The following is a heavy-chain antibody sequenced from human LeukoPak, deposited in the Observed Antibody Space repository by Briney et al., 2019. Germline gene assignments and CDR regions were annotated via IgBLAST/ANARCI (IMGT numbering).Heavy chain of an antibody. CDR2: IKQDGSEK. CDR1: GVTFSSYW. Sequence: GGSLRLSCAASGVTFSSYWMSWVRQAPGKGLEWVANIKQDGSEKYYVDSVKGRFTISRDDAKNSLYLQMNSLRAEDTAVYYCARGGVFKYSWGQGTLVTVSS. J-gene: IGHJ4*02. D-gene: IGHD3-10*01. CDR3: ARGGVFKYS. V-gene: IGHV3-7*01.